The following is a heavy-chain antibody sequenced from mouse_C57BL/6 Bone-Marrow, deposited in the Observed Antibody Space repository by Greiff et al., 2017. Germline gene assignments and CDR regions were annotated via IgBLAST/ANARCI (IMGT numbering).Heavy chain of an antibody. CDR1: GYAFSSSW. J-gene: IGHJ4*01. V-gene: IGHV1-82*01. Sequence: QVQLQQSGPELVKPGASVKISCKASGYAFSSSWMNWVKQRPGKGLEWIGRIYPGDGDTNYTGKFKGKATLTADKSTSTGYMQLSSLTSEDSAVYFCARDLPITTAYSMDYWGQGTAVTVSS. CDR2: IYPGDGDT. CDR3: ARDLPITTAYSMDY. D-gene: IGHD1-3*01.